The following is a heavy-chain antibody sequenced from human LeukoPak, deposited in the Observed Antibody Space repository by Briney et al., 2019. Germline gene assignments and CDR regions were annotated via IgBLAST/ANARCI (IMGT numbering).Heavy chain of an antibody. CDR3: AKGVRTETYYNAFD. J-gene: IGHJ4*02. CDR2: ISHDENNT. V-gene: IGHV3-30*18. CDR1: GFTFSSYA. D-gene: IGHD3-10*01. Sequence: GGSLRLSCAASGFTFSSYAMHWVRQAPGMGLEWVAVISHDENNTYYADSVKGRFTISRDTSKNTVYLQMSSLRPEDTALYYCAKGVRTETYYNAFDWGQGTLVTVSS.